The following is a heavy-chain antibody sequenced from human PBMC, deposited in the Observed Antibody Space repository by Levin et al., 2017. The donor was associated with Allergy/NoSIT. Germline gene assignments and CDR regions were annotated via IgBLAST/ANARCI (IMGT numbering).Heavy chain of an antibody. Sequence: GGSLRLSCAGIGFTFSSHWMHWVRQAPGKGLVWVSRINNDGSSTSYADSVKGRFTVSRDNAKNTVHLQMNSLRVEDTAVYYCARVRRIGVTGGYFDLWGRGTLVTVSS. D-gene: IGHD3-22*01. V-gene: IGHV3-74*01. CDR1: GFTFSSHW. CDR3: ARVRRIGVTGGYFDL. CDR2: INNDGSST. J-gene: IGHJ2*01.